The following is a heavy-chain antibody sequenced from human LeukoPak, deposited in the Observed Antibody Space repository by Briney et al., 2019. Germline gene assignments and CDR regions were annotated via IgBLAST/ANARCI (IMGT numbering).Heavy chain of an antibody. Sequence: PSETLSLTCTVSGGSISSYYWSWIRQPPGKGLEWIGYIYYSGSTNYNPSPKSRVTISVDTSKNQFSLKLSSVTAADTAVYYCARGGVTDAFDIWGQGTMVTVSS. J-gene: IGHJ3*02. CDR1: GGSISSYY. CDR3: ARGGVTDAFDI. V-gene: IGHV4-59*01. CDR2: IYYSGST. D-gene: IGHD1-26*01.